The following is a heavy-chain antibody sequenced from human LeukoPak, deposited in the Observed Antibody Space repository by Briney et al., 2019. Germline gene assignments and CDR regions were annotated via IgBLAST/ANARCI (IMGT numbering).Heavy chain of an antibody. D-gene: IGHD3-22*01. CDR2: IGTAGDT. J-gene: IGHJ4*02. V-gene: IGHV3-13*01. Sequence: GGSLRLSCAASGFTFSSYGMSWVRQAPGKGLEWVSGIGTAGDTYYPGSVKGRFTISRENAKNSMYLQMNSLRAGDTAVYYCVRLSPYDSSGYYYDYWGQGTLVTVSS. CDR1: GFTFSSYG. CDR3: VRLSPYDSSGYYYDY.